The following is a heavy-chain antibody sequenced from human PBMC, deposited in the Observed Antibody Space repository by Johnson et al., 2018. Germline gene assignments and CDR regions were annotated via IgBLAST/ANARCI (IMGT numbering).Heavy chain of an antibody. J-gene: IGHJ6*02. CDR3: AKDLVVVQEKTLPDRMDV. V-gene: IGHV3-23*04. CDR2: ISGSGGST. CDR1: GFPFSSYA. Sequence: EVQLVETGGGLVQPGGSLRLSCAASGFPFSSYAMSWVRQAPGKGLEWVSAISGSGGSTYYAASVKGRFTISRDNSKNTLYLQMNSRRAEDTAVYYCAKDLVVVQEKTLPDRMDVGGQGTTVTVSS. D-gene: IGHD2-15*01.